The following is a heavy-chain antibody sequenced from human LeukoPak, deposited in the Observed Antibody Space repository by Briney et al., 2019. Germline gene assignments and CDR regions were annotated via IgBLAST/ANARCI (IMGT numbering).Heavy chain of an antibody. J-gene: IGHJ4*02. V-gene: IGHV3-48*01. CDR3: AKSGSDYGYYFDY. CDR2: ISSSSSTI. D-gene: IGHD4-17*01. CDR1: GFTFSSYS. Sequence: GGSLRLSCAASGFTFSSYSMNWVRQAPGKGLEWVSYISSSSSTIYYADSVKGRFTISRDNAKNSLYLQMNSLRAEDTAVYYCAKSGSDYGYYFDYWGQGTLVTVSS.